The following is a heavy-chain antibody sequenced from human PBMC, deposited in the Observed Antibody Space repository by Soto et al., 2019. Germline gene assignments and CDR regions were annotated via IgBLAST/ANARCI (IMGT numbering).Heavy chain of an antibody. Sequence: QVQLVQSGAEVKKPGSSVKVSCKASGGTFSSYAISWVRQAPGQGLEWMGGIIPIFGTANYAQKFQGRVTITADESTSTAYMELSSLRSEDTAVYYCARDSNWNPPWYSYGMDVWGQGTTVTVSS. CDR3: ARDSNWNPPWYSYGMDV. D-gene: IGHD1-1*01. CDR2: IIPIFGTA. CDR1: GGTFSSYA. J-gene: IGHJ6*02. V-gene: IGHV1-69*01.